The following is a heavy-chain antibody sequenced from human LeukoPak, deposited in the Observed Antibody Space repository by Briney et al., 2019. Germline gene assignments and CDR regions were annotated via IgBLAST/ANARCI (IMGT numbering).Heavy chain of an antibody. J-gene: IGHJ3*02. D-gene: IGHD3-10*01. CDR3: ARLWFGELDDAFDI. Sequence: PSETLSLTCTVSGGSISSYYWSWIRQPPGKGLEWIGYIYYSGSTNYNPSLKSRVTISVDTSKNQFSLKLSSVTAADTAVCYCARLWFGELDDAFDIWGQGTMVTVSS. CDR2: IYYSGST. V-gene: IGHV4-59*08. CDR1: GGSISSYY.